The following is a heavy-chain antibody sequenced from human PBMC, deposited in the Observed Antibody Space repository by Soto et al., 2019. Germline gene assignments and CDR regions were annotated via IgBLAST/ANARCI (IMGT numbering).Heavy chain of an antibody. CDR3: ARGGLLVLQ. Sequence: EVQLVESGGGLIQPGGSLRLSCVASGVTVKSNYMSWVRQAPGKGLEWVSLIYSGGSTSYADSVKGRFTISRDNSKNTLYLQMNSLTAEDTAVYYCARGGLLVLQWGQGTLVTVSS. CDR2: IYSGGST. V-gene: IGHV3-53*01. J-gene: IGHJ4*02. D-gene: IGHD2-21*01. CDR1: GVTVKSNY.